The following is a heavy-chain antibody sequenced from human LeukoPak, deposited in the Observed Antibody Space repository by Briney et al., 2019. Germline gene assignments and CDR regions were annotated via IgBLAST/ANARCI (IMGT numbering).Heavy chain of an antibody. Sequence: PGGSLRLSCAASGFTFSNYAMSWVRQAPGKGLEWVSAISGSGGSTYYADSVKGRFTISRDNSKNTLYLQMNSLRAEDTAVYYCAKDRGYSGYDNDYFDYWGQGTLVTVSS. V-gene: IGHV3-23*01. J-gene: IGHJ4*02. CDR1: GFTFSNYA. CDR3: AKDRGYSGYDNDYFDY. CDR2: ISGSGGST. D-gene: IGHD5-12*01.